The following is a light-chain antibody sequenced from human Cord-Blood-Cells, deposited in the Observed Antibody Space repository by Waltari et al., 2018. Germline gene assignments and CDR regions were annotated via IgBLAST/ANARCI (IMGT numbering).Light chain of an antibody. CDR2: SNN. J-gene: IGLJ2*01. CDR3: AAWDDSLNGVV. Sequence: QSVLTQPPSASGTPGQRVTISCSVSSSNIGSNTVNWYQQLPGTGPKLLIYSNNQRPSGVPDRFSGSKSGTSASLAISGLQSEDEADYYCAAWDDSLNGVVFGGGTKLTVL. V-gene: IGLV1-44*01. CDR1: SSNIGSNT.